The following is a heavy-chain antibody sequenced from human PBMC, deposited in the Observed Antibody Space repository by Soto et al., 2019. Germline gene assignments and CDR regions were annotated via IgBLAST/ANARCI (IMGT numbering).Heavy chain of an antibody. V-gene: IGHV3-23*01. J-gene: IGHJ4*02. D-gene: IGHD3-10*01. Sequence: EVQLLESGGGLVQPGGSLRLSCAASGFTFNNYAMTWVRQAPGKRREWGSAISGGGDTTSYADSVKGRFTVSRDGSKNTLYLQMSSLRAEDTALYYCAKGRGGSGSLTPRVDFWGQGTLVTVSS. CDR3: AKGRGGSGSLTPRVDF. CDR1: GFTFNNYA. CDR2: ISGGGDTT.